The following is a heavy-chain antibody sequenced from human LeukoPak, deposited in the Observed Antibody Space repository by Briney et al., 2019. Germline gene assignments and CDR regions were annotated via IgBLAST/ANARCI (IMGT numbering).Heavy chain of an antibody. CDR2: ISGSGGST. J-gene: IGHJ5*02. CDR3: AKEVEEYYDFWSGPNWFDP. CDR1: GFTFSSYA. D-gene: IGHD3-3*01. Sequence: GGSLRLSCAASGFTFSSYAMSWVRQAPGKGLEWVSAISGSGGSTYYADSVKGRFTISRDNSKKPLYLQMNSLRAEDTAVYYCAKEVEEYYDFWSGPNWFDPWGQGTLVTVSS. V-gene: IGHV3-23*01.